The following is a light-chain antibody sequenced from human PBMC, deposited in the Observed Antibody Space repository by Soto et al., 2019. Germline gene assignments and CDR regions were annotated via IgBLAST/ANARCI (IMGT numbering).Light chain of an antibody. V-gene: IGKV3-15*01. CDR3: QQYSSWPPWT. CDR2: GAS. J-gene: IGKJ1*01. CDR1: QIVSSN. Sequence: EIVMTQSPATLSVSPGERATLSCRANQIVSSNLAWYQQKPGQAPRLLIYGASARATGIPARFSGSGSGTEFTLTISSLESEDSAVYYCQQYSSWPPWTFGQGTKVDIK.